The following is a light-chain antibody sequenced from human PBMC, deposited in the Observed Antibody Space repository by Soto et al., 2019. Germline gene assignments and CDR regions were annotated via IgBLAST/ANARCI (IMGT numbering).Light chain of an antibody. CDR3: QAWDSITPYV. J-gene: IGLJ1*01. CDR2: QDS. CDR1: KLGDKY. V-gene: IGLV3-1*01. Sequence: SYELTQPPSVSVSPGQTASITCSGDKLGDKYACWYQQKPGQSPVLVIYQDSKRPSGIPERFSGSNSGNSATLTISGTQAMYEADYYCQAWDSITPYVFGTATMVPS.